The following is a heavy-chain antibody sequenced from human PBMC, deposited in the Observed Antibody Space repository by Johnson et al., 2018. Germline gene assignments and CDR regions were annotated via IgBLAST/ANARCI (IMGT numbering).Heavy chain of an antibody. V-gene: IGHV3-23*04. CDR3: ARADAFDI. CDR2: ISGSGGST. J-gene: IGHJ3*02. CDR1: GVSISFYG. Sequence: VQLVQSGGGVVQPGRSLRLSCAASGVSISFYGMNWVRQAPGKGLEWVSGISGSGGSTYYAESVKGRFIISRDNSKNTLSLQMNSLRAEDTAVYYCARADAFDIWGQGTMVTVSS.